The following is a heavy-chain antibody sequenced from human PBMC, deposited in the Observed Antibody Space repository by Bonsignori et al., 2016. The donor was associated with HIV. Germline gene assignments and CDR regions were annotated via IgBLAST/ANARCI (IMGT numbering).Heavy chain of an antibody. V-gene: IGHV4-34*01. D-gene: IGHD3-3*01. CDR3: ARGGPYDEGHYYYYMDV. J-gene: IGHJ6*03. Sequence: PGKGLEWIGEINHSGSTNYNPSLKSRVTISVDTSKNQFSLKLSSVTAADTAVYYCARGGPYDEGHYYYYMDVWGKGTTVTVSS. CDR2: INHSGST.